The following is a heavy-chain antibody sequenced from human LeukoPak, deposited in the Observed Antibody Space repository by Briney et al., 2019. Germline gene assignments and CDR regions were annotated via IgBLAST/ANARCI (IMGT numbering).Heavy chain of an antibody. D-gene: IGHD5-12*01. Sequence: PSETLSLTCTVSGGSISSTSYYWGWFRQPTGKGLEWIGTIYYSGSTYYDPSLKSRVTISVDTSKNQFSLRLSSVTAADTAVYYCARRRGYSGCDIFDYWGQGTLVTVSS. V-gene: IGHV4-39*01. CDR2: IYYSGST. CDR1: GGSISSTSYY. J-gene: IGHJ4*02. CDR3: ARRRGYSGCDIFDY.